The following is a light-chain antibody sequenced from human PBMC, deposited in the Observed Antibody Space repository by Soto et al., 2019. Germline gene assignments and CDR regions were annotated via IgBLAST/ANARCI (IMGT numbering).Light chain of an antibody. CDR3: QQGGT. J-gene: IGKJ2*01. V-gene: IGKV4-1*01. CDR1: QSVLYSSNNKNY. CDR2: WAS. Sequence: DIVMTQSPDSLAVSLGERATINCKSSQSVLYSSNNKNYLAWYQQKPGQPPKLLIYWASTRESGVPDRFSGSGSGTDFTLTISSLQAGDVAVYYCQQGGTFGQGTKLEIK.